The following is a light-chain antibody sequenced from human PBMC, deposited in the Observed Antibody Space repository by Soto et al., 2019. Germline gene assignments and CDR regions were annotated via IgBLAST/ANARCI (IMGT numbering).Light chain of an antibody. CDR3: GTWDSSLSAVL. CDR1: SSDVGGYNY. Sequence: QSALTQPASVSGSPGQSITISCTGTSSDVGGYNYVSWYQQHPGKAPKLMIYEVSNRPSGIPDRFSGSKSGTSATLGITGLQTGDEADYYCGTWDSSLSAVLFGGGTKLTVL. CDR2: EVS. J-gene: IGLJ2*01. V-gene: IGLV2-14*01.